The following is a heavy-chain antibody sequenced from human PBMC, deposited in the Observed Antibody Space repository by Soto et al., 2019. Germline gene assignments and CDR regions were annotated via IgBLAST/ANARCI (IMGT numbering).Heavy chain of an antibody. CDR1: GGSISSSSYY. CDR2: IYYSGST. D-gene: IGHD6-13*01. CDR3: ARAGAAAGPRGYFDL. Sequence: QLQLQESGPGLVKPSETLSLTCTVSGGSISSSSYYWGWIRQPPGKGLEWIGSIYYSGSTYYNPSLKGRGTISVDTSKNQFSLKLSSVTAADTAVYYCARAGAAAGPRGYFDLWGRGTLVTVSS. J-gene: IGHJ2*01. V-gene: IGHV4-39*01.